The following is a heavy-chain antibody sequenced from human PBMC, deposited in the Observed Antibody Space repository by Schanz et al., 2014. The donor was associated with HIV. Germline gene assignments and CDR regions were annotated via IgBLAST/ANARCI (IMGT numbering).Heavy chain of an antibody. J-gene: IGHJ6*02. D-gene: IGHD6-19*01. Sequence: QVQLVESGGGVVQPGRSLRLSCAASGFTFSNYGMHWVRQAPGKGLEWVAVISHDGTNKYYADSVKGRFTVSRDNSKITLFLHMNSLRLEDTAVYYCAKDLGSSGWYENYYGMDVWGQGTTVTVSS. V-gene: IGHV3-30*18. CDR1: GFTFSNYG. CDR2: ISHDGTNK. CDR3: AKDLGSSGWYENYYGMDV.